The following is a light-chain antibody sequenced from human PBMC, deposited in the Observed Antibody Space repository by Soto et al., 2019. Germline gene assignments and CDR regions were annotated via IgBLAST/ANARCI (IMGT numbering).Light chain of an antibody. V-gene: IGKV3-15*01. CDR2: HAS. J-gene: IGKJ5*01. CDR1: QSVTRS. Sequence: EIVLTQSPVILSVSPGQSLTLSCRARQSVTRSLAWHQQIPGQAPRLLVYHASVRATGIPARFSGSGSGTEFSLTITNLQSEDFAVYFCHQYHDWPPITFGQGTRLEIK. CDR3: HQYHDWPPIT.